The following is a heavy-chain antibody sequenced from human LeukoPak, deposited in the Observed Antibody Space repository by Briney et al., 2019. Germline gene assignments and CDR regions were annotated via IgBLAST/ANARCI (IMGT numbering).Heavy chain of an antibody. J-gene: IGHJ4*02. CDR1: GFTFSTYS. V-gene: IGHV3-21*06. Sequence: VGSLRLSCAASGFTFSTYSMNWVRQAPGKGLEWVSSIATSSDYIYYAGSLKGRFTISRDNAKNSLYLQMNSLRAEDTAVYYCARGGRDGYNWFDYWGQGTLVTVSS. CDR3: ARGGRDGYNWFDY. CDR2: IATSSDYI. D-gene: IGHD5-24*01.